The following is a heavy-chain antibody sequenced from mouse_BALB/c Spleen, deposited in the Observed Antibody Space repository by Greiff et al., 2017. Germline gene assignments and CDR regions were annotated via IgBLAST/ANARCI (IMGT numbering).Heavy chain of an antibody. J-gene: IGHJ4*01. Sequence: EVKVVESGGDLVKPGGSLKLSCAASGFAFSSYDMSWVRQTPEKRLEWVAYISSGGGSTYYPDTVKGRFTISRDNAKNTLYLQMSSLKSEDTAMYYCARATALRSYAMDYWGQGTSVTVSS. V-gene: IGHV5-12-1*01. D-gene: IGHD1-2*01. CDR1: GFAFSSYD. CDR2: ISSGGGST. CDR3: ARATALRSYAMDY.